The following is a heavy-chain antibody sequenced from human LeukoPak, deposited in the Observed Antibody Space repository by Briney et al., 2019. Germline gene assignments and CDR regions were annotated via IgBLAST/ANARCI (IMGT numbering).Heavy chain of an antibody. CDR2: ISESGVGT. J-gene: IGHJ4*02. D-gene: IGHD1-26*01. V-gene: IGHV3-23*01. Sequence: GGSLRLSCVASGFTFRSYAMNWVRQAPGQGLDWVSGISESGVGTNYADSVKGRFTTSRDNSKNTPYLQMNSLRGEDTAVYYCAKVRVGATIDDWGQGTLVTVSS. CDR1: GFTFRSYA. CDR3: AKVRVGATIDD.